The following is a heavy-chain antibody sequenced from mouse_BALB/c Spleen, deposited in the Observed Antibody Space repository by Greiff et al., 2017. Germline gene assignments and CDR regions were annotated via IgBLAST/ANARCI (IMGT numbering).Heavy chain of an antibody. J-gene: IGHJ2*01. V-gene: IGHV1-5*01. Sequence: EVQLQQSGTVLARPGASVKMSCKASGYTFTSYWMHWVKQRPGQGLEWIGAIYPGNSDTSYNQKFKGKAKLTAVTSTSTAYMELSSLTNEDSAVYYCTNYYYGSSGGYYFDYWGQGTTLTVSS. CDR1: GYTFTSYW. CDR3: TNYYYGSSGGYYFDY. D-gene: IGHD1-1*01. CDR2: IYPGNSDT.